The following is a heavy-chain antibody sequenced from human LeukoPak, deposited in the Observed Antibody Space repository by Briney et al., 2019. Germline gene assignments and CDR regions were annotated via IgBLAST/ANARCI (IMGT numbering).Heavy chain of an antibody. V-gene: IGHV1-46*01. Sequence: GASVKVSCKASGYTFTSYYMHWVRQAPGQGLEWMGIINPSGGSTSYAQKFQGRVTMTRDMSTSTDYMELSSLRAEDTAVYYCARDRTRYSYGEVKDAFGIWGQGTMVTVSS. CDR1: GYTFTSYY. J-gene: IGHJ3*02. CDR3: ARDRTRYSYGEVKDAFGI. D-gene: IGHD5-18*01. CDR2: INPSGGST.